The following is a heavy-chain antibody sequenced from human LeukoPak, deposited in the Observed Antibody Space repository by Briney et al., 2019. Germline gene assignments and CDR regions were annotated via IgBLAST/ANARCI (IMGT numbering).Heavy chain of an antibody. J-gene: IGHJ1*01. CDR3: ARGQRGFQH. D-gene: IGHD6-25*01. V-gene: IGHV1-69*04. CDR1: GGTFSSYA. CDR2: IIPILGIA. Sequence: SVKVSCKASGGTFSSYAISWVRQAPGQGLEWMGRIIPILGIANYAQKFQGRVTITADKSTSTAYMELSSLRSEDAAVYYCARGQRGFQHWGQGTLVTVSS.